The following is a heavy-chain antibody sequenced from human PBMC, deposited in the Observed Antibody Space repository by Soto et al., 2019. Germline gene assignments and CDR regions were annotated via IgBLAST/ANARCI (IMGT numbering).Heavy chain of an antibody. CDR2: ISSSSSYI. V-gene: IGHV3-21*01. D-gene: IGHD3-9*01. Sequence: LRLSCAASGFTFSSYSMNWVRQAPGKGLEWVSSISSSSSYIYYADSVKGRFTISRDNAKNSLYLQMNSLRAEDTAVYYCARKGDILTGYRYYYYYGMDVWGQGTTVTVSS. CDR1: GFTFSSYS. CDR3: ARKGDILTGYRYYYYYGMDV. J-gene: IGHJ6*02.